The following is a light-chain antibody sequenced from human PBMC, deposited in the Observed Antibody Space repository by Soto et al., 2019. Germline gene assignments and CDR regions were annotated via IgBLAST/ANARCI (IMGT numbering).Light chain of an antibody. J-gene: IGKJ1*01. Sequence: EIVMTQSPATLSVSPGERATLSCRASQSVGSNLAWYQQKPGQAPRLLIYGASTRATGIPARSSGSGSGTEFTLPISSLQSEDFAIYFCQQYNNWPPDRTFGQGTKVEIK. CDR1: QSVGSN. CDR2: GAS. CDR3: QQYNNWPPDRT. V-gene: IGKV3-15*01.